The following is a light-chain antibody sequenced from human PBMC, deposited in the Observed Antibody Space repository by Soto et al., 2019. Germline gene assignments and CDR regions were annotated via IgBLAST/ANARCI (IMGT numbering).Light chain of an antibody. CDR2: RNY. CDR3: AAWDDSVRGWV. V-gene: IGLV1-47*01. Sequence: QSVLSQSPSASGTPGQRVTISCSGSSSNIGSNYVFWYPQLPGTAPKVLIYRNYQRPSGVPDRFSGSKSGSSASLAIRGLRSEDEADYYCAAWDDSVRGWVFGGGTKGTVL. J-gene: IGLJ3*02. CDR1: SSNIGSNY.